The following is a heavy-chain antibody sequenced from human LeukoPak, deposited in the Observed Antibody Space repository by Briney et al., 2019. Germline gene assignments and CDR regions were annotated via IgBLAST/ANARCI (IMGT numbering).Heavy chain of an antibody. CDR3: ARTRITMVRGAPSQYYFDY. CDR2: IWYDGSNK. V-gene: IGHV3-33*01. CDR1: GFTFSNYG. J-gene: IGHJ4*02. D-gene: IGHD3-10*01. Sequence: TGGSLRLSCAASGFTFSNYGMHRVRQAPGKGLEWVAVIWYDGSNKYYADSVKGRFTISRDNSKNTLYLQMNSLRAEDTAVYYCARTRITMVRGAPSQYYFDYWGQGTLVTVSS.